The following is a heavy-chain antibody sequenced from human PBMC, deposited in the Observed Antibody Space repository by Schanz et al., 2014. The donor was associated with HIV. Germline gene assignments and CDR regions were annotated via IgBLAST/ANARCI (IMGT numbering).Heavy chain of an antibody. CDR1: GFTFSSYG. J-gene: IGHJ6*02. CDR2: IKADGSEK. CDR3: AKDRGGGSGMVTNYYYGMDV. Sequence: VQLVESGGGVVQPGRSLRLSCAASGFTFSSYGMHWVRQAPGKGLEWVANIKADGSEKYYVDAVKGRFTISRDNAKNSLYLQMNNLRTEDTALYYCAKDRGGGSGMVTNYYYGMDVWGQGTTVTVSS. D-gene: IGHD5-18*01. V-gene: IGHV3-7*03.